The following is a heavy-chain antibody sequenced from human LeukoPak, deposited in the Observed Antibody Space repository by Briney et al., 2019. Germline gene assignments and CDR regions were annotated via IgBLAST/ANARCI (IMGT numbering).Heavy chain of an antibody. CDR1: GGSISSGNYY. CDR3: ARQAIQLWPHNWFDP. Sequence: PSETLSLTCTVSGGSISSGNYYWNWIRQSPGKGLEWIGYIYYNGNTNYNPSLNSRVTISVDTSKNQFSLKMSSVTAADTAIYYCARQAIQLWPHNWFDPWGQGTLVTVSS. D-gene: IGHD5-18*01. CDR2: IYYNGNT. V-gene: IGHV4-61*01. J-gene: IGHJ5*02.